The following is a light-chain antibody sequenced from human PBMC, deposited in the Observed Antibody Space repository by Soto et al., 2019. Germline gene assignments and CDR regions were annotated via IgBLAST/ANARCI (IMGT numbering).Light chain of an antibody. J-gene: IGKJ4*01. Sequence: EIVLTQYPATLSLSPGERATLSCRASQSIGRYLAWYQQRPGQAPRLLIYAASNRATGIPARFSGSGSGTDFTLTISSLEPEDFAVYYCQQRSNWPLTFAGCTKVEIK. CDR3: QQRSNWPLT. CDR1: QSIGRY. CDR2: AAS. V-gene: IGKV3-11*01.